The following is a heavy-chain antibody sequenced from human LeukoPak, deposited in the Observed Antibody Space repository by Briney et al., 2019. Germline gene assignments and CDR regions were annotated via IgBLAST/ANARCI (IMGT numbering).Heavy chain of an antibody. J-gene: IGHJ4*02. Sequence: GGSLRLSCAASGFTFDDYTMHWVRQAPGKGLEWVSLISWDGGSTYHADSVKGRFTISRDNSKNPLYLQMNSLRTEDTALYYCAKEGRDIGYCSSTSCYYFDYWGQGTLVTVSS. CDR1: GFTFDDYT. CDR2: ISWDGGST. D-gene: IGHD2-2*01. V-gene: IGHV3-43*01. CDR3: AKEGRDIGYCSSTSCYYFDY.